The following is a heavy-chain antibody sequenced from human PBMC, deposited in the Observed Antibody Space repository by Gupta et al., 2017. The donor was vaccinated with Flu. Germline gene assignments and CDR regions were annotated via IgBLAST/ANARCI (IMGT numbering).Heavy chain of an antibody. J-gene: IGHJ4*02. CDR2: IYTSGST. CDR1: GGSISSGSYY. D-gene: IGHD2-21*02. CDR3: AREFTVVTPPDPVGVYYFDY. V-gene: IGHV4-61*02. Sequence: QVQLQESGPGLVKPSQTLSPTCTVSGGSISSGSYYWSWIRQPAGKGLEWIGRIYTSGSTNYNSSLKSRVTISVDTSKNQFSLKLSSVTATDTAVYYCAREFTVVTPPDPVGVYYFDYWGQGTLVTVSS.